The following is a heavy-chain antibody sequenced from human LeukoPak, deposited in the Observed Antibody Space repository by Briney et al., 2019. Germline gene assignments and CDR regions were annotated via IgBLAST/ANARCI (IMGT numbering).Heavy chain of an antibody. Sequence: SETLSLTCTVSGGSISGYYWNWIRQPPGKGLEWIGYIYYSGSTNYNPSLKSRVTISVDTSKNQFSLKLSSVTAADTAVYYCARLQNYYDGSGPLDYWGQGILVPVSS. CDR2: IYYSGST. J-gene: IGHJ4*02. CDR3: ARLQNYYDGSGPLDY. D-gene: IGHD3-22*01. CDR1: GGSISGYY. V-gene: IGHV4-59*08.